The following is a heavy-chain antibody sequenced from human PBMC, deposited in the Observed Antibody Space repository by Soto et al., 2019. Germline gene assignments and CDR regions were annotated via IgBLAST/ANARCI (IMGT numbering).Heavy chain of an antibody. CDR3: TRGYDLQYGMDF. CDR2: ISGTSRTI. J-gene: IGHJ6*02. Sequence: EVQLVESGGGLVQRGGSQRLSCAASGFTLSTYSMNWVRQAPRTGLEWVSYISGTSRTIYYADSVKGRFTISRDNAKNSLYLQMNSLRDEDTAVYYCTRGYDLQYGMDFWGQGTTVTVSS. CDR1: GFTLSTYS. V-gene: IGHV3-48*02. D-gene: IGHD1-1*01.